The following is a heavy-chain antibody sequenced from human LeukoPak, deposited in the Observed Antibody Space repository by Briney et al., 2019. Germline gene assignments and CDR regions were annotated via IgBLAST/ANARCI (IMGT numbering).Heavy chain of an antibody. CDR2: ISAYNGNT. D-gene: IGHD1-26*01. V-gene: IGHV1-18*01. Sequence: ASVTVSCKASGYTFTSYGISWVRQAPGQGLEWMGWISAYNGNTNYAQKLQGRVTMTTDTSTSTAYMELRSLRSDDTAVYYCARDRRTVGATPFDYWGQGTLVTVSS. J-gene: IGHJ4*02. CDR3: ARDRRTVGATPFDY. CDR1: GYTFTSYG.